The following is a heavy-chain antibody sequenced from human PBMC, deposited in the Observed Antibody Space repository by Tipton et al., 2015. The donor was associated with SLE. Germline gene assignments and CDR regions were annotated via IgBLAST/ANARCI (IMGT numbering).Heavy chain of an antibody. D-gene: IGHD1-1*01. Sequence: SLRLSCAASGFTVSSNYMSWVRQAPGKGLEWVSVIYSGGSTYYADSVKGRFTISRDNSKNSLYLQMNSLRPEDTALYYCAKLTTTGAGGYFDFWGQGTLVTVSS. CDR3: AKLTTTGAGGYFDF. CDR1: GFTVSSNY. J-gene: IGHJ4*02. CDR2: IYSGGST. V-gene: IGHV3-53*05.